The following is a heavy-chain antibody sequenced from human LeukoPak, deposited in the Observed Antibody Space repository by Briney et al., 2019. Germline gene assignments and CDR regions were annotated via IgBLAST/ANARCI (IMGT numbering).Heavy chain of an antibody. Sequence: SETLSLTCTVSGGSISSYYWSWIRQPPGKGLEWIGYIYYSGSTNYNPSLKSRVTMSVDTSKNQFSLKLSSVTAADTAVYYCARVSGDFWSGYLNWFDPWGQGTLVTVSS. V-gene: IGHV4-59*12. CDR2: IYYSGST. J-gene: IGHJ5*02. CDR3: ARVSGDFWSGYLNWFDP. D-gene: IGHD3-3*01. CDR1: GGSISSYY.